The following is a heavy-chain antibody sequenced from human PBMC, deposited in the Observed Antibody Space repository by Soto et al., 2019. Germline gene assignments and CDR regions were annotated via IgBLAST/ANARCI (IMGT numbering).Heavy chain of an antibody. CDR3: ARGGAVAGTTPLFPY. D-gene: IGHD6-19*01. CDR1: GGSFSGYY. Sequence: SETLSLTCAVYGGSFSGYYWSWIRQPPGKGLEWIGEIKHSGSTNYNPSLKSRVTISVDTSKNQFSLNLSSVTAADTAVYYCARGGAVAGTTPLFPYWGQGTLVTVSS. V-gene: IGHV4-34*01. CDR2: IKHSGST. J-gene: IGHJ4*02.